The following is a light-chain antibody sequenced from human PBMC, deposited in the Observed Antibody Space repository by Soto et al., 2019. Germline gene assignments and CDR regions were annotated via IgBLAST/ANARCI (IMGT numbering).Light chain of an antibody. J-gene: IGKJ1*01. CDR2: DAS. CDR1: QSVSSY. CDR3: QQRGNWPLT. Sequence: EIVFTQSPATLSLSPGERATLSCRASQSVSSYFAWYQQKPGQAPRLLIYDASNRATGIPARFSGSGSGTAFTLTISSLEPEDFAVYYCQQRGNWPLTFGQGTKVEIK. V-gene: IGKV3-11*01.